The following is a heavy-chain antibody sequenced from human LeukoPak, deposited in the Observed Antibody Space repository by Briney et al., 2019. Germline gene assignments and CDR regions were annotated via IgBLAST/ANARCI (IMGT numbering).Heavy chain of an antibody. CDR2: INHSGST. V-gene: IGHV4-34*01. Sequence: SETLSLTYAVYGGSFSGYYWSWIRQPPGKGLEWIGEINHSGSTNYNPSLKSRVTISVDTSKNQFSLKLSSVTAADTAVYYCARGVSNGSLPFDYWGQGTLVTVSS. D-gene: IGHD1-26*01. J-gene: IGHJ4*02. CDR3: ARGVSNGSLPFDY. CDR1: GGSFSGYY.